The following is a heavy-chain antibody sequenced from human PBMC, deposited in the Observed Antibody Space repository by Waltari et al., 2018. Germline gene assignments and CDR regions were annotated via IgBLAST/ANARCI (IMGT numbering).Heavy chain of an antibody. CDR1: GFIFSTYW. CDR3: ARDHYYSKDV. CDR2: SDNGDGSGT. Sequence: EVQLVESGGGLVQPGGSLRLSCEASGFIFSTYWMHWVRQGPGKCLVWVSRSDNGDGSGTSYADSLKGRFTISRDNAKHTLYLQMNSLWAEDTGVYYCARDHYYSKDVWGTGTTVTVSS. V-gene: IGHV3-74*01. J-gene: IGHJ6*04.